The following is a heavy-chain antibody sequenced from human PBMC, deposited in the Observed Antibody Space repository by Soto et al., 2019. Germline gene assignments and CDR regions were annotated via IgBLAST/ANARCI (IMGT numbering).Heavy chain of an antibody. D-gene: IGHD2-15*01. V-gene: IGHV4-31*03. CDR1: GASIRGVDYF. CDR2: IYASGSA. CDR3: AREGKDISTHGGWNAFDL. Sequence: QVQLQEAGPGLVKPSQTLSLTCTVSGASIRGVDYFWTWIRQRPGKGLEWLGNIYASGSAYTNPSLKSRVGLSVDTSQNQFALSLTSGTAADSAVYYCAREGKDISTHGGWNAFDLWGQGTKVTVFS. J-gene: IGHJ3*01.